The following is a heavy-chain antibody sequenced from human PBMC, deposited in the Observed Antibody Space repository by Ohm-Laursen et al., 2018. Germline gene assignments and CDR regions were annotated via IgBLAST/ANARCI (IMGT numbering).Heavy chain of an antibody. D-gene: IGHD6-13*01. CDR1: GGSISSYY. J-gene: IGHJ4*02. V-gene: IGHV4-59*08. CDR2: IYYSGST. Sequence: SETLSLTCIVSGGSISSYYWSWIRQPPGKGLEWIGYIYYSGSTNYNPSLKSRVTMSVDTSKNQFSLKLSSVTAADTSVYYCATSNNWYYFDYWGQGTLVTVSS. CDR3: ATSNNWYYFDY.